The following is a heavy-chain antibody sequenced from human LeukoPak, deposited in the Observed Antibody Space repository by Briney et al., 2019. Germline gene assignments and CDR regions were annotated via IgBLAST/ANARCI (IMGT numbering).Heavy chain of an antibody. D-gene: IGHD3-22*01. CDR2: ISYDGSNK. J-gene: IGHJ4*02. V-gene: IGHV3-30-3*01. Sequence: GGSLRLSCAASGFTFSSYAMRWVRQAPGKGLEWVAVISYDGSNKYYADSVKGRFTISRDNSKNTLYLQMNSLRAEDTAVYYCARASYYYDSSGYLIDYWGQGTLVTVSS. CDR3: ARASYYYDSSGYLIDY. CDR1: GFTFSSYA.